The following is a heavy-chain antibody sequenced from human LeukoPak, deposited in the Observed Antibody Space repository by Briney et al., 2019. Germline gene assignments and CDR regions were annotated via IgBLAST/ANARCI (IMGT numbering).Heavy chain of an antibody. D-gene: IGHD6-13*01. V-gene: IGHV6-1*01. J-gene: IGHJ6*02. CDR1: GDSVSSNSAA. CDR3: ARGSWAAGNLYYYYGMDV. Sequence: PSQTLSLTCAISGDSVSSNSAAWNWIRQSPSIGLEWLGRTYYRSKWYNDYAVSVKSRITINPDTSKNQFSLQLNSVTPEDTAVYYCARGSWAAGNLYYYYGMDVWGQGTTVTVSS. CDR2: TYYRSKWYN.